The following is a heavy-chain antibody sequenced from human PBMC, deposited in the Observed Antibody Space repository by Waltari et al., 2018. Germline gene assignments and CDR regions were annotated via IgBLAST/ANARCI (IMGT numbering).Heavy chain of an antibody. J-gene: IGHJ4*02. CDR1: GGSISSSSYY. CDR3: ARDSRSRPFDY. V-gene: IGHV4-39*07. CDR2: IYYSGST. D-gene: IGHD1-26*01. Sequence: QLQLQESGPGLVKPSETLSLTCTVSGGSISSSSYYWGWLRQPPGKGLEWIGSIYYSGSTYYNPSLKSRVTISVDTSKNQFSLKLSSVTAADTAVYYCARDSRSRPFDYWGQGTLVTVSS.